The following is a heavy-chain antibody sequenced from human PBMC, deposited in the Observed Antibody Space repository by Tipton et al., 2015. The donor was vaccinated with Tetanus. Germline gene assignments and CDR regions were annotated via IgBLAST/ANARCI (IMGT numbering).Heavy chain of an antibody. CDR3: ARDSNFYSYSYKGMDV. Sequence: TLSLTCTVSGGSINSVNYYWSWIRQPPGKGLEWIGYVFHSGSTKYNPSPKSRVTISVDTSKNQFSLKLRSVTAADTAVYYCARDSNFYSYSYKGMDVWGQGP. J-gene: IGHJ6*02. D-gene: IGHD4-11*01. CDR1: GGSINSVNYY. CDR2: VFHSGST. V-gene: IGHV4-61*01.